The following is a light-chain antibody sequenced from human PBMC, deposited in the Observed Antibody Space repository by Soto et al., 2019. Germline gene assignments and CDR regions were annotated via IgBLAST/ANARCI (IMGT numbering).Light chain of an antibody. CDR3: PQYGTSPT. Sequence: ENLLEQCACRPSFAPREKATLSLRASQSVSSSYLAWYQQKPGKAPRLLIYGASSRATGIPDRFSGSGSGTDFTLTISRLEPEDFAVYSSPQYGTSPTFGQGTNVDIK. V-gene: IGKV3-20*01. CDR2: GAS. CDR1: QSVSSSY. J-gene: IGKJ1*01.